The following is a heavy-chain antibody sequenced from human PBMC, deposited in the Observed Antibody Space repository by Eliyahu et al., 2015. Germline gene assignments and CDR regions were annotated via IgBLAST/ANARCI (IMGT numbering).Heavy chain of an antibody. Sequence: EVQLLESGGDLVQPGGSLRLSCGASGFTFSTYAMSWVRQAPGKGLEWVSSISGSGADTFYADSVKGRFTISRDNSKNTLYLRMNSLRAEDTAVYYCAKDRLRDYYGDSGYPPRDWFDPWGQGTLVTVSS. CDR1: GFTFSTYA. D-gene: IGHD3-22*01. V-gene: IGHV3-23*01. CDR3: AKDRLRDYYGDSGYPPRDWFDP. CDR2: ISGSGADT. J-gene: IGHJ5*02.